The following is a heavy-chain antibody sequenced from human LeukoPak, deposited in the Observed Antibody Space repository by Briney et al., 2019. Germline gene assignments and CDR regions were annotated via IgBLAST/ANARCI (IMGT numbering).Heavy chain of an antibody. J-gene: IGHJ4*02. D-gene: IGHD3-22*01. Sequence: GGSLRLSCAASGFTFSDYYMSWIRQAPGKGLQCVSYISSSGSTIYYADSVKGRFTISRDNAKNSLYLQMNSLRAEDTAVYYCASGLLDSSGYFLNYWGQGTLVNVSS. V-gene: IGHV3-11*01. CDR2: ISSSGSTI. CDR1: GFTFSDYY. CDR3: ASGLLDSSGYFLNY.